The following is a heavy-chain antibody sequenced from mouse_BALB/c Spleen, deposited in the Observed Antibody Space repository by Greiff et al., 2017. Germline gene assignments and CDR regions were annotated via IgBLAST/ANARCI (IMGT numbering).Heavy chain of an antibody. Sequence: VQLQESGAELVRPGVSVKISCKGSGYTFTDYAMHWVKQSHAKSLEWIGVISTYYGDASYNQKFKGKATMTVDKSSSTAYMELARLTSEDSAIYYCARGLLRDWFAYWGQGTLVTVSA. J-gene: IGHJ3*01. CDR1: GYTFTDYA. CDR2: ISTYYGDA. D-gene: IGHD1-1*01. V-gene: IGHV1S137*01. CDR3: ARGLLRDWFAY.